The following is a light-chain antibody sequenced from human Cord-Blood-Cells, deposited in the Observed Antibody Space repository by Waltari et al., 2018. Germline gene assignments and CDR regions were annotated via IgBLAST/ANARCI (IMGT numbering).Light chain of an antibody. J-gene: IGKJ2*01. CDR2: GAS. Sequence: DIVMTQSPATLSASPGERATLSCRASQRVSSNLAWYQQKPGQAPRLLIYGASTRATGIPARFSGSGSGTEFTLTISSLQSEDFAVYYCQQYNNWPQTFGQGTKLEIK. CDR3: QQYNNWPQT. CDR1: QRVSSN. V-gene: IGKV3-15*01.